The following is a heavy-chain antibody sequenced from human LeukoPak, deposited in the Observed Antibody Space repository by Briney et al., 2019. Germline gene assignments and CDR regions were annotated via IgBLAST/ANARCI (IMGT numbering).Heavy chain of an antibody. V-gene: IGHV4-34*01. J-gene: IGHJ4*02. D-gene: IGHD1-26*01. CDR3: ARALVGAGDILDY. CDR1: GGSFSGYY. Sequence: SETLSLTCAVYGGSFSGYYWSWIRQPPGKGLEWIGEINHSGSTNYNPSLKSRVTISVDTSKNQFSLKLSSVTAADTAVYYCARALVGAGDILDYWGQGTLVTVSS. CDR2: INHSGST.